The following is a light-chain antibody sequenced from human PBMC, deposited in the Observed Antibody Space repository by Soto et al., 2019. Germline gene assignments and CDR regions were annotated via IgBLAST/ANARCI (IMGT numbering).Light chain of an antibody. J-gene: IGKJ1*01. Sequence: DIQMTQSPSTLSASVGDRVTITCRASQSISDWLAWYQQKPGKVPKLLIYKASNLESGVPSRFSGSGSGTEFTLTISSLQPDDFATYYCQQYNSFTWTFGQGTKVDIK. CDR2: KAS. V-gene: IGKV1-5*03. CDR3: QQYNSFTWT. CDR1: QSISDW.